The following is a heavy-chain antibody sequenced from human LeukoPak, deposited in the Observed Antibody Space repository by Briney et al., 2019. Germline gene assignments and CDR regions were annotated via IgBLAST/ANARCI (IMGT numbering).Heavy chain of an antibody. J-gene: IGHJ6*02. CDR2: IIPIFGTA. D-gene: IGHD2-2*01. CDR1: GGTFSSYA. Sequence: SVKVSCKASGGTFSSYAISWVRRAPGQGLEWMGGIIPIFGTANYAQKFQGRVTITADESTSTAYMELSSLRSEDTAVYYCARGRAPAAKSHYYGMDVWGQGTTVTVSS. V-gene: IGHV1-69*13. CDR3: ARGRAPAAKSHYYGMDV.